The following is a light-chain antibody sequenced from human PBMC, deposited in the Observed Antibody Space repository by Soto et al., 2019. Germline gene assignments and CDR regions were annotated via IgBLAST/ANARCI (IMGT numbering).Light chain of an antibody. Sequence: DIEMTQSPSSLSASVGDRVSITCRASQDISKYLAWYQQKPGKVPKLLIYAASTLQSGVPSRFSGSGSGTDFTLTISSLQAEAVANYHCQKYNSAPWTFGQGTKVEIK. J-gene: IGKJ1*01. CDR3: QKYNSAPWT. CDR2: AAS. V-gene: IGKV1-27*01. CDR1: QDISKY.